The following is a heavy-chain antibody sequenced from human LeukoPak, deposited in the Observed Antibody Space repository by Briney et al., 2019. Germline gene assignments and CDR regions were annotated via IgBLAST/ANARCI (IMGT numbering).Heavy chain of an antibody. V-gene: IGHV3-23*01. CDR1: GFTFSSYA. CDR2: ISGSGGST. J-gene: IGHJ5*02. CDR3: AKVFMYYYDSSGPNWFDP. Sequence: GGSLRLSCAASGFTFSSYAMSWVRQAPGKGLEWVSAISGSGGSTYYADSVKGRFTISRDNSKNTLYLQMNSLRAEDTAVYYCAKVFMYYYDSSGPNWFDPWGQETLVTVSS. D-gene: IGHD3-22*01.